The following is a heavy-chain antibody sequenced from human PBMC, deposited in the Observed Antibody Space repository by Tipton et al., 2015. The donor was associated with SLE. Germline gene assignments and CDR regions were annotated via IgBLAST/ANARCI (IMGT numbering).Heavy chain of an antibody. J-gene: IGHJ6*02. Sequence: TLSLTCTVSGGSLSGDTYYWSWIRQPAGEGLEWIGCIFTSGNTNYNPSLKSRVTISVDTSKNQFSLKLSSVTAADTAVYYCARVVTVGAAHYYDIDVWGQGTRVTVSS. CDR3: ARVVTVGAAHYYDIDV. V-gene: IGHV4-61*02. CDR2: IFTSGNT. CDR1: GGSLSGDTYY. D-gene: IGHD2-21*02.